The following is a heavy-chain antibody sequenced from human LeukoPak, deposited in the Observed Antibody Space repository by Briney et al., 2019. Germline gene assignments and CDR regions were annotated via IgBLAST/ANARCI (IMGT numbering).Heavy chain of an antibody. V-gene: IGHV1-69*05. CDR2: VIPIFCTA. CDR3: ARGGRAVGSTSCCTNQDYYYYYMDV. CDR1: GGTLSSYA. J-gene: IGHJ6*03. D-gene: IGHD2-2*01. Sequence: KVSRKASGGTLSSYAISRVGKGPGPGLGWMGGVIPIFCTAKLAQKFQGRVTITTDESTSTAYMELSSLRSEDTAVYYCARGGRAVGSTSCCTNQDYYYYYMDVWGKGTTVTVSS.